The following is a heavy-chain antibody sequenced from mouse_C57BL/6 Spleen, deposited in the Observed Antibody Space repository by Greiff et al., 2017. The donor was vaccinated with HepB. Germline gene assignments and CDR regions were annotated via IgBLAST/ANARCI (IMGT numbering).Heavy chain of an antibody. J-gene: IGHJ1*03. V-gene: IGHV1-19*01. Sequence: VQLQQSGPVLVKPGASVKMSCKASGYTFTDYYMNWVKQSHGKSLEWIGVINPYNGGTSYNQKFKGKATLTVDKSSSTAYMELNSLTSEDSAVYYCARYYGSRYWYFDVWGTGTTVTVSS. D-gene: IGHD1-1*01. CDR2: INPYNGGT. CDR1: GYTFTDYY. CDR3: ARYYGSRYWYFDV.